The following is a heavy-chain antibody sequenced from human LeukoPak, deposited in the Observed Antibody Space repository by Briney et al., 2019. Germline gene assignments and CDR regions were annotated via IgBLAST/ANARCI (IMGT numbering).Heavy chain of an antibody. Sequence: PGGSLRLSCAASGFTFRNLAMTWLRQAPGKGLHWVSTITGSSRSTLSADSVKVRFTISRDNSKNKLYLQMNSLVSDDTAIYYFAKIPDGPNWSDFRVYWGEGTLVTVSS. V-gene: IGHV3-23*01. D-gene: IGHD1-26*01. J-gene: IGHJ4*02. CDR1: GFTFRNLA. CDR2: ITGSSRST. CDR3: AKIPDGPNWSDFRVY.